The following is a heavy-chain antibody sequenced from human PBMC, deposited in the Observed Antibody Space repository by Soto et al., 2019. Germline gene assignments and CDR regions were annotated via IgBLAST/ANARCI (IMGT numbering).Heavy chain of an antibody. V-gene: IGHV2-5*02. J-gene: IGHJ4*02. CDR1: GFSLSTRGVG. D-gene: IGHD3-3*01. Sequence: QITLNESGPTLVKPTQTLTLTCTFSGFSLSTRGVGVGWIRQPPGKALEWLALLYWDDDERYSPSLMSRLTINKDTSKSQVFLTMTNVDHVETATYYCAHRPRVFTYFFDNWSQGTLVTVSS. CDR3: AHRPRVFTYFFDN. CDR2: LYWDDDE.